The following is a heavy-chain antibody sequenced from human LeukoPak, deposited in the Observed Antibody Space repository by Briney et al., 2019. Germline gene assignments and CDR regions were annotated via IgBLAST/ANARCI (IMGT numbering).Heavy chain of an antibody. CDR3: ARPMAAADTDAFDI. Sequence: TSETLSLTCTVSGGSISSYYWSWIRQPPGKGLEWIGYIYYSGSTNYNPSLKSRVTISVDTSKNQFSLKLSSVTAADTAVYYCARPMAAADTDAFDIWGQGTMVTVPS. CDR1: GGSISSYY. J-gene: IGHJ3*02. V-gene: IGHV4-59*08. CDR2: IYYSGST. D-gene: IGHD6-13*01.